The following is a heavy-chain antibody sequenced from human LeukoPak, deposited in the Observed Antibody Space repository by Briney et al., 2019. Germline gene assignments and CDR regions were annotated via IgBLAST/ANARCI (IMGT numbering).Heavy chain of an antibody. CDR1: GGSISSSSYY. D-gene: IGHD6-13*01. CDR3: ARVRGSRQQGTFDY. J-gene: IGHJ4*02. CDR2: IYYSGST. V-gene: IGHV4-39*07. Sequence: SETLSLTCTVSGGSISSSSYYWGWIRQPPGKGLEWIGSIYYSGSTNYNPSLKSRVTISVDTSKNQFSLKLSSVTAADTALYYCARVRGSRQQGTFDYWGQGTLVTVSS.